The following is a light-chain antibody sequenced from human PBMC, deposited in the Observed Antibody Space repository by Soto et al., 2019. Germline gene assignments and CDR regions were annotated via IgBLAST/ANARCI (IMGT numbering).Light chain of an antibody. CDR2: ADS. V-gene: IGLV3-21*02. CDR3: QVWDYDTDHFV. Sequence: SYELTQAPSVSVAPGQTARIGCGGDNIGSKSVHWYQQGPGQAPVLVVYADSDRPSGIPERFSGSNPGNTATLTISRVEDGDEADYYCQVWDYDTDHFVFGPGTKVTVL. CDR1: NIGSKS. J-gene: IGLJ1*01.